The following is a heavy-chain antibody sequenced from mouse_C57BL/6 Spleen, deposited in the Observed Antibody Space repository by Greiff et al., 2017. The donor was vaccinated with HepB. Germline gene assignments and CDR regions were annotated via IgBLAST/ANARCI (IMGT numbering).Heavy chain of an antibody. CDR2: IYPSDSET. CDR1: GYTFTSYC. Sequence: VQLQQPGAELVRPGSSVKLSCKASGYTFTSYCMDWVKQRPGQGLEWIGNIYPSDSETHYNQKFKDKATLTVDKSSSTAYLQLSSLTSEDSAVYYCARRGYYGSFDYWGQGTTLTVSS. V-gene: IGHV1-61*01. CDR3: ARRGYYGSFDY. D-gene: IGHD1-1*01. J-gene: IGHJ2*01.